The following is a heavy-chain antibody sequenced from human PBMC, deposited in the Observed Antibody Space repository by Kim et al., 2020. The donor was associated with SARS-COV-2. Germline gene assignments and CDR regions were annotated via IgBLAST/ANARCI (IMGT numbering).Heavy chain of an antibody. CDR1: GFTFSSYA. CDR3: ARGELYDYYDSSGYFY. V-gene: IGHV3-30-3*01. Sequence: GGSLRLSCAASGFTFSSYAMHWVRQAPGKGLEWVAVISYDGSNKYYADSVKGRFTISRDNSKNTLYLQMNSLRAEDTAVYYCARGELYDYYDSSGYFYWG. CDR2: ISYDGSNK. D-gene: IGHD3-22*01. J-gene: IGHJ4*01.